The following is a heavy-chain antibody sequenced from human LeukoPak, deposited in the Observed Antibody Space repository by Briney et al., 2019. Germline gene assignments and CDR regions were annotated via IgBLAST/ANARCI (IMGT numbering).Heavy chain of an antibody. CDR1: GFTFSSCW. CDR2: INSDGSST. CDR3: ARAAAVAGDLDY. Sequence: GGSLRLSCAASGFTFSSCWMHWVRQAPGKGLVWVSRINSDGSSTSYADSVKGRFTISRDNAKNTLCLQMNSLRAEDTAVYYCARAAAVAGDLDYWGQGTLVTVSS. V-gene: IGHV3-74*01. D-gene: IGHD6-19*01. J-gene: IGHJ4*02.